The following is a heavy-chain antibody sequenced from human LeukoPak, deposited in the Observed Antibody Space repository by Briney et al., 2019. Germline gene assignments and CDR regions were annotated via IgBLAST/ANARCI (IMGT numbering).Heavy chain of an antibody. V-gene: IGHV4-4*07. Sequence: SETLSLTCTISGASISTYYWSWIRQPAGKGLEWIGRIYASGNTYKNPSLQSRVTMSVDTSNNQFTLNLTSVTGADTAMYYCVKDGPLGSDFWGQGTQVTVSS. CDR1: GASISTYY. J-gene: IGHJ4*02. CDR3: VKDGPLGSDF. CDR2: IYASGNT. D-gene: IGHD2-15*01.